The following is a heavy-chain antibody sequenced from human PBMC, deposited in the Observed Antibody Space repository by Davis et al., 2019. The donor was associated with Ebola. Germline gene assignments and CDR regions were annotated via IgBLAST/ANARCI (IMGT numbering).Heavy chain of an antibody. CDR3: ARAQFPTTSDH. Sequence: ASVKVSCKASGYTFTNYGITWVRQAPGQGLEWMGWINPHNGNANYAQNVQGRVTMTTDTSTSTAYMEVGSLRSDDTAVFYCARAQFPTTSDHWGQGTLVTVSS. CDR1: GYTFTNYG. D-gene: IGHD1-1*01. V-gene: IGHV1-18*04. CDR2: INPHNGNA. J-gene: IGHJ4*02.